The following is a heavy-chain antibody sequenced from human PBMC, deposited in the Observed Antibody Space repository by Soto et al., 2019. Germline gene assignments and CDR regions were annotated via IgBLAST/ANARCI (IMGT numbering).Heavy chain of an antibody. CDR2: IFYSGTS. CDR3: ARVRPIVDTIKAWFDP. V-gene: IGHV4-39*01. Sequence: PSETLSLTCTVSGDSISDSDFYWGWIRQPPGKGLEYIASIFYSGTSHYNPSLKSRVTTSVDTSKNQFSLKLSSVTAADTAVYYCARVRPIVDTIKAWFDPWGQGTLVTVS. J-gene: IGHJ5*02. CDR1: GDSISDSDFY. D-gene: IGHD5-12*01.